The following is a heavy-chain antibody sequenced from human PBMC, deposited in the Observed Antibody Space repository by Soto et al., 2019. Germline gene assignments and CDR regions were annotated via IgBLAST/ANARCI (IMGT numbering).Heavy chain of an antibody. J-gene: IGHJ4*02. Sequence: GWPLRLCCAASGFTFRSDAMCCVRQAPGKGLEWVSAISGSGGSTYYADSVKGRFTISRDNSKNTLYLQMNSLRAEDTAVYYCAKDRVITGTTYNSYYNYMDVGGQGPLGSGSS. CDR3: AKDRVITGTTYNSYYNYMDV. CDR2: ISGSGGST. CDR1: GFTFRSDA. D-gene: IGHD1-20*01. V-gene: IGHV3-23*01.